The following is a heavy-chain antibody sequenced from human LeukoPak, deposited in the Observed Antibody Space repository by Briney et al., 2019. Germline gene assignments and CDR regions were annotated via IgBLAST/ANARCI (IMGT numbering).Heavy chain of an antibody. J-gene: IGHJ6*03. CDR2: IGGSGGST. CDR1: GFSFSNYV. D-gene: IGHD4-17*01. V-gene: IGHV3-23*01. CDR3: AKAYYGAHMDV. Sequence: PGGSLRLSCAASGFSFSNYVMTWVRQAPGKGLEWVSAIGGSGGSTYYADSVKGRFTISRDNSKNTLYLQMNSLRAEDTAVYYCAKAYYGAHMDVWGKGTTVTVSS.